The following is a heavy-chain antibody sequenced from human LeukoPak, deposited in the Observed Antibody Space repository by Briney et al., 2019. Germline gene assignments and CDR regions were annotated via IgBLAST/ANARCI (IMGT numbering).Heavy chain of an antibody. Sequence: ASVKVSCKASGGTFSSYAISWVRQAPGQGLEWMGGIIPIFGTANYAQKFQGRVTITTDESTSTAYMELSSLRSEDTAVYYCARDPSIAAAGTVDYWGQGTLVTVSS. V-gene: IGHV1-69*05. CDR2: IIPIFGTA. CDR3: ARDPSIAAAGTVDY. J-gene: IGHJ4*02. D-gene: IGHD6-13*01. CDR1: GGTFSSYA.